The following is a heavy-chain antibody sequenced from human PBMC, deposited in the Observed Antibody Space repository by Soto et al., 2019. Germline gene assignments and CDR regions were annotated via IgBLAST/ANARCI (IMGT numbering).Heavy chain of an antibody. CDR2: IYYSGST. Sequence: SETLSLTCTVSGGSISSGGYYWSWNRQHPGKCLEWIGYIYYSGSTYYNPSLKSRVTISVDTSKNQFSLKLSSVTAAGTAVYYCAREGSAHYGMDVWGQGTTVTV. J-gene: IGHJ6*02. CDR3: AREGSAHYGMDV. CDR1: GGSISSGGYY. V-gene: IGHV4-31*03.